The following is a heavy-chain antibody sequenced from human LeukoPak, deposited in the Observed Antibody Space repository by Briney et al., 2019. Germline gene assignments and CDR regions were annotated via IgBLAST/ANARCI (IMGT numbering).Heavy chain of an antibody. Sequence: PGGSLRLSCAASGFTVSSNYMSWFGKAPGKGLEWVSVIYSGGSTYYADSVKGRFTISRDNSKNTLYLQMNSLRAEDTAVYYCARGELTSFFDYWGQGTLVTVSS. CDR2: IYSGGST. J-gene: IGHJ4*02. D-gene: IGHD1-26*01. CDR1: GFTVSSNY. CDR3: ARGELTSFFDY. V-gene: IGHV3-53*01.